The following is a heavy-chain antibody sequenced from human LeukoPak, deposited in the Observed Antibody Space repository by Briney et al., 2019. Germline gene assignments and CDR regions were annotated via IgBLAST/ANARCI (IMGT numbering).Heavy chain of an antibody. J-gene: IGHJ4*02. D-gene: IGHD3-10*01. V-gene: IGHV3-23*01. CDR2: ISASGAST. CDR1: GFTFRNYA. Sequence: GGSLRLSCAASGFTFRNYAMSWVRQAPGKGLEWVSTISASGASTGYADSVKGRFTISRDNSKNTLYLQMNSLRAEDTAVYYCAKDLVVRGVIPDYWGQGTLVTVSS. CDR3: AKDLVVRGVIPDY.